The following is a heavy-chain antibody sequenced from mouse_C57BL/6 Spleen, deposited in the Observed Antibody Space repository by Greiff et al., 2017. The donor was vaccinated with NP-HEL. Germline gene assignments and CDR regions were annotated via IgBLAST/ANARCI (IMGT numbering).Heavy chain of an antibody. J-gene: IGHJ1*03. D-gene: IGHD1-1*02. CDR3: ARDGWKVWDWYFDV. CDR2: ISDGGSYT. Sequence: EVQRVESGGGLVKPGGSLKLSCAASGFTFSSYAMSWVRQTPEKRLEWVATISDGGSYTYYPDNVKGRFTISRDNAKNNLYLQMSHLKSEDTAMYYCARDGWKVWDWYFDVWGTGTTVTVSS. V-gene: IGHV5-4*01. CDR1: GFTFSSYA.